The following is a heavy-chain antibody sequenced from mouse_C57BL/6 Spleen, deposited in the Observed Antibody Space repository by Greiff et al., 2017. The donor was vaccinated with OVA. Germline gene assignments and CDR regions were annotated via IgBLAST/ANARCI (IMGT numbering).Heavy chain of an antibody. Sequence: EVKLVESGGGLVKPGGSLKLSCAASGFTFSSYAMSWVRQTPEKRLEWVATISDGGSYTYYPDNVKGRFTISRDNAKNNLYLQMSHLKSVDTAMYYCARGDYGFAYWGQGTLVTVSA. CDR3: ARGDYGFAY. V-gene: IGHV5-4*03. D-gene: IGHD1-1*01. CDR2: ISDGGSYT. CDR1: GFTFSSYA. J-gene: IGHJ3*01.